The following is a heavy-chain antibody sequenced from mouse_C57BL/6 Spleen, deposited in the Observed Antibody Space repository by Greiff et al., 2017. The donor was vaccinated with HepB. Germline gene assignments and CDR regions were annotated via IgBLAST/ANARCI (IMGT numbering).Heavy chain of an antibody. CDR1: GYTFTDYY. V-gene: IGHV1-76*01. Sequence: VQLQQSGAELVRPGASVKLSCKASGYTFTDYYINWVKQRPGQGLEWIARIYPGSGNTYYNEKFKGKATLTAEKSSSTAYMQLSSLTSEDSAVYFCARRAYYSNYVDYWGQGTTLTVSS. CDR2: IYPGSGNT. CDR3: ARRAYYSNYVDY. D-gene: IGHD2-5*01. J-gene: IGHJ2*01.